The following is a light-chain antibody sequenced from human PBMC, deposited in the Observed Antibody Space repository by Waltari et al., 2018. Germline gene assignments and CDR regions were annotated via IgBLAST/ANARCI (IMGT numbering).Light chain of an antibody. V-gene: IGKV2-28*01. Sequence: DTVMTQSPLSLPVTPGEQASISFRSSQSLLHSNGHNYVDWYLQKPGQSPQLLIDLGSNRASGVPDRFSGSGSGTDFTLRISRVEAEDVGVYYCMKGLQTPPLYIFGQGTKLEIK. J-gene: IGKJ2*01. CDR3: MKGLQTPPLYI. CDR2: LGS. CDR1: QSLLHSNGHNY.